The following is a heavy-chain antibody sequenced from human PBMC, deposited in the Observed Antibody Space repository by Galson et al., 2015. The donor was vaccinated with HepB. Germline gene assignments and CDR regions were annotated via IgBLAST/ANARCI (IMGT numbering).Heavy chain of an antibody. CDR1: GYTFTGYY. V-gene: IGHV1-2*04. CDR3: ARSPTRGLLAAGLLDY. Sequence: SVKVSCKASGYTFTGYYMHWVRQAPGQGLEWMGWINPNSGGTNYAQKFQGWVTMTRDTSISTAYMELSRLRSDDTAVYYCARSPTRGLLAAGLLDYWGQGTLVTVSS. CDR2: INPNSGGT. J-gene: IGHJ4*02.